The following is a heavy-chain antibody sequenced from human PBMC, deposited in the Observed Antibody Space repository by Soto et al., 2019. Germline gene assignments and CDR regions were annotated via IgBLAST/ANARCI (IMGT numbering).Heavy chain of an antibody. CDR1: GGSFSGYY. CDR3: ARERILGYCSITSCYADKYNWFDP. D-gene: IGHD2-2*01. J-gene: IGHJ5*02. CDR2: INHSGST. V-gene: IGHV4-34*01. Sequence: SETLSLTCAVYGGSFSGYYWSWIRQPPGKGLEWIGEINHSGSTNYNPSLKSRVTISVDTSKNQFSLKLSSVTAADTAVYYCARERILGYCSITSCYADKYNWFDPWGQGTLVTVSS.